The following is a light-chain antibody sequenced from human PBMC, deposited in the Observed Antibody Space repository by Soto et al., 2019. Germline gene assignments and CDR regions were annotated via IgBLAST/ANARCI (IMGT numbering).Light chain of an antibody. J-gene: IGKJ5*01. CDR2: AAS. V-gene: IGKV1-39*01. CDR1: ETISTF. Sequence: EIQLTQSPSSLSASVGDRVTMTCRASETISTFLNWYQHKPGKAPKLLISAASRLQSGVPPRFSGSGSGTDFTLTINSLRPEDFASYYCHQSYSSSPITFGPGTRLEIK. CDR3: HQSYSSSPIT.